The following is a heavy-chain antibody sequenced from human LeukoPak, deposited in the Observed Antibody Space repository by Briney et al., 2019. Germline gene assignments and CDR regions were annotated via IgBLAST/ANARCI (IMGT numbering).Heavy chain of an antibody. J-gene: IGHJ4*02. Sequence: GGSLRLSCAASGFTFTNYGMSWVRQAPGKGLEWVSSISSYGGTIYYADSVKGRFTISRDNAKNTVYLQMNSLRVEDTAVYYCARDSALYTASSAVIRWGQGTLVIVSS. D-gene: IGHD2-2*02. CDR1: GFTFTNYG. V-gene: IGHV3-23*01. CDR3: ARDSALYTASSAVIR. CDR2: ISSYGGTI.